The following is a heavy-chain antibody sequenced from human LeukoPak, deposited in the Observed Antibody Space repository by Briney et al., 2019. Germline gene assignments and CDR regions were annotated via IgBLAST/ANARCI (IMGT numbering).Heavy chain of an antibody. Sequence: PGGSLRLSCAASGFTLSSYAMSWVCQSPGKGLDWVSVIRDSGTTPYYADSVKGRFTISRDNSKNTLFLQMNGLRAEDTAVYYCAKSSGRGLYLFDYWGQGTLVTVSS. CDR1: GFTLSSYA. J-gene: IGHJ4*02. V-gene: IGHV3-23*01. CDR3: AKSSGRGLYLFDY. D-gene: IGHD3-10*01. CDR2: IRDSGTTP.